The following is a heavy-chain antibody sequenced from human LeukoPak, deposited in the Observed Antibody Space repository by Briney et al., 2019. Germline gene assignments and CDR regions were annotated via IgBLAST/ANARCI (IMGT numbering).Heavy chain of an antibody. CDR1: GYTFTSYG. J-gene: IGHJ5*02. CDR2: ISAYNGNT. Sequence: GASVKVSCKASGYTFTSYGISWVRQAPGQGLEWMGWISAYNGNTNYAQKFQGRVTMTRDTSTSTVYMELSSLRSEDTAVYYCARVATPNPVFDWLWDVKYNWFDPWGQGTLVTVSS. CDR3: ARVATPNPVFDWLWDVKYNWFDP. D-gene: IGHD3-9*01. V-gene: IGHV1-18*01.